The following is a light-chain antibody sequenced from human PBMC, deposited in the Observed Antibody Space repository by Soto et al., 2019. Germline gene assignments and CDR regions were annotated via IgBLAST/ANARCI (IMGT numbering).Light chain of an antibody. Sequence: QSALTQPPSASGSPGQSVTISCTGTSGDIGGYDYVSWYQQHPGKAPKLMIYEVTKRPLGVPDRFSGSKSGNTASLTVSGLQAEAEADYYCSSYAGSNNPYVFGTGTKRTDL. J-gene: IGLJ1*01. V-gene: IGLV2-8*01. CDR1: SGDIGGYDY. CDR2: EVT. CDR3: SSYAGSNNPYV.